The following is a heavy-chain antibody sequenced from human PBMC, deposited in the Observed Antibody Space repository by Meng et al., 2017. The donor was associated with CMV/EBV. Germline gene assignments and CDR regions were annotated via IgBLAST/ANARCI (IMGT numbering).Heavy chain of an antibody. CDR2: IYPGDSDT. CDR1: GYSFTSYW. CDR3: ARQVDSSFFDY. Sequence: KVSCKGSGYSFTSYWIGWVRQMPGKGLEWMGIIYPGDSDTRYSPSFQGQVTISADKSISTAYLQWSSLKASDTTMYYCARQVDSSFFDYWGQGTLVTVSS. D-gene: IGHD6-6*01. J-gene: IGHJ4*02. V-gene: IGHV5-51*01.